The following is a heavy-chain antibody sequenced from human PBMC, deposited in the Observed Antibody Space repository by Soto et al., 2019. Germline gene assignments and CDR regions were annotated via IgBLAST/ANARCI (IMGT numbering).Heavy chain of an antibody. CDR2: IYYSGTT. D-gene: IGHD2-2*01. V-gene: IGHV4-31*03. CDR3: ARCSLVVVPAPGFDP. J-gene: IGHJ5*02. Sequence: SETLSLTCTVSGGSISSGGYYWSWIRQHPGKGLEWIGYIYYSGTTYYNPSLKSRVTISVDTSKNQFSLKLSSVSAADTALYYCARCSLVVVPAPGFDPWGRATLVTVSS. CDR1: GGSISSGGYY.